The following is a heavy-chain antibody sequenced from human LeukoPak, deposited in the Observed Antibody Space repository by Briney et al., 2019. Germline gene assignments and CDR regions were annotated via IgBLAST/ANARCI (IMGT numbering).Heavy chain of an antibody. V-gene: IGHV4-59*01. D-gene: IGHD6-13*01. CDR1: GGSISSFY. CDR3: ARVGTLCSSSWYWFDP. CDR2: IYYTGST. J-gene: IGHJ5*02. Sequence: PSETLSLTCTVSGGSISSFYWNWIRQPPGKGLEWIGYIYYTGSTNYNPSLKSRVTISVDTSKNQFSLKLSSVTAADTAVYYCARVGTLCSSSWYWFDPWGQGTLVTVSS.